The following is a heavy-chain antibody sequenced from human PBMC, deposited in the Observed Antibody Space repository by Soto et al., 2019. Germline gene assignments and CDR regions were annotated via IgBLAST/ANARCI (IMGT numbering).Heavy chain of an antibody. J-gene: IGHJ4*02. CDR3: ARDPRLHLGALAY. V-gene: IGHV3-21*01. Sequence: PGGSLRLSCAASGFTFSSYSMNWVRQAPGKGLEWVSSISSSSSYIYYADSVKGRFTISRDNAKNSLYLQMNSLRAEDTAVYYCARDPRLHLGALAYWGQGTLVTVSS. D-gene: IGHD3-16*01. CDR2: ISSSSSYI. CDR1: GFTFSSYS.